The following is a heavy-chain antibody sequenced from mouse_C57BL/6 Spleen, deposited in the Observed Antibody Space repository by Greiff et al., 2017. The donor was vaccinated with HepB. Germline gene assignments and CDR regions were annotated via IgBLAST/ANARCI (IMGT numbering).Heavy chain of an antibody. V-gene: IGHV1-22*01. Sequence: EVQLQQSGPELVKPGASVKMSCKASGYTFTDYNMHWVKQSHGKSLEWIGYINPNNGGTSYNQKFKGKATLTVNKSSSTAYMELRSLTSEDSAVYYCARGSMVVAPYYFDYWGQGTTLTVSS. CDR1: GYTFTDYN. D-gene: IGHD1-1*01. J-gene: IGHJ2*01. CDR3: ARGSMVVAPYYFDY. CDR2: INPNNGGT.